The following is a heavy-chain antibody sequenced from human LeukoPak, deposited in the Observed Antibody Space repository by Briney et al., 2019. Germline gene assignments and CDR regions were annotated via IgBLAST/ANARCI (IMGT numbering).Heavy chain of an antibody. CDR2: ISYDGSNK. D-gene: IGHD6-13*01. V-gene: IGHV3-30-3*01. CDR3: ARDRPIYSSSWKDAFDM. J-gene: IGHJ3*02. Sequence: SCKVSGYTLTELSMHWVRQAPGKGLGWVAVISYDGSNKYYADSVKGRFTISRDNSKNTLYLQMNSLRAEDTAVYYCARDRPIYSSSWKDAFDMWGRGTMVTVSS. CDR1: GYTLTELS.